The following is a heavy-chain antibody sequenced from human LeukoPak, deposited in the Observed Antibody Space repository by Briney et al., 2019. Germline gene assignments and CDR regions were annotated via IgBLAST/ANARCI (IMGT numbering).Heavy chain of an antibody. CDR2: INHSGGT. D-gene: IGHD2-2*01. V-gene: IGHV4-34*01. CDR1: GGSFSGYY. Sequence: SETLSLTCAVYGGSFSGYYWIWIRQSPGKGLEWIGEINHSGGTNYNPSLKSRVTISVDTSKNQFSLKVNSVTAADTAVYYCARGVPLGYCSSTSCSVHFDYWGQGTLVTVSS. J-gene: IGHJ4*02. CDR3: ARGVPLGYCSSTSCSVHFDY.